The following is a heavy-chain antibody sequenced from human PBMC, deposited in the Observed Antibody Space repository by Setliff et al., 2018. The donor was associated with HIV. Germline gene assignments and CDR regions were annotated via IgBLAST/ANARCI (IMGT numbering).Heavy chain of an antibody. CDR1: GGSISSHY. CDR3: ARDNYGDYASYY. Sequence: SETLSLTCTVSGGSISSHYWSWIRQPPGKGLEWIGSIYYTGSTNYNPSLKSRVTISLDTSKNQFSLSLTSVTAADTAFYYCARDNYGDYASYYWGQGTLVTVSS. J-gene: IGHJ4*02. D-gene: IGHD4-17*01. V-gene: IGHV4-59*11. CDR2: IYYTGST.